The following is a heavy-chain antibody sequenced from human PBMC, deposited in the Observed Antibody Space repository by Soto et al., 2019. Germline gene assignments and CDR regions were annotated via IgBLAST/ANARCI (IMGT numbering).Heavy chain of an antibody. D-gene: IGHD2-15*01. Sequence: PSETLSLTCTVSGGSISSSSYYWGWIRQPPGKRLEWIGQIYHTGTTSYNPSLKNRVTISLDKSNNQFSLRLTSMTAADTAVYYCATLPPRIVVVMTDLPTWGQGTLVTVSS. J-gene: IGHJ5*02. CDR3: ATLPPRIVVVMTDLPT. V-gene: IGHV4-39*07. CDR1: GGSISSSSYY. CDR2: IYHTGTT.